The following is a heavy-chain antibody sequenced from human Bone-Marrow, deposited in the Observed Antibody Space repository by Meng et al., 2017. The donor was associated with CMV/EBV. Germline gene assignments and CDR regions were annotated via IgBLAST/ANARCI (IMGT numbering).Heavy chain of an antibody. Sequence: ASGFTFSNAWMNWVRQAPGKGLEWVGRIKSKTDGGTTDYAAPVKGRFTISRDDSKNTLYLQMNSLKTEDTAVYYCTTVPKRSRVATDWGQGTLVTVSS. CDR3: TTVPKRSRVATD. CDR1: GFTFSNAW. CDR2: IKSKTDGGTT. J-gene: IGHJ4*02. V-gene: IGHV3-15*07. D-gene: IGHD5-12*01.